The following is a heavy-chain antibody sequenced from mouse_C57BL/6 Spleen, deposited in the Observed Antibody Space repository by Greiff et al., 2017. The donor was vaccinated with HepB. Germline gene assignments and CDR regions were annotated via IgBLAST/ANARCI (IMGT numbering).Heavy chain of an antibody. J-gene: IGHJ1*03. CDR1: GYTFTEYT. D-gene: IGHD1-1*01. Sequence: LVESGAELVKPGASVKLSCKASGYTFTEYTIHWVKQRSGQGLEWIGWFYPGSGSIKYNEKFKDKATLTADKSSSTVYMELSRLTSEDSAVYFCARHEEDYYGSSWYFDVWGTGTTVTVSS. V-gene: IGHV1-62-2*01. CDR2: FYPGSGSI. CDR3: ARHEEDYYGSSWYFDV.